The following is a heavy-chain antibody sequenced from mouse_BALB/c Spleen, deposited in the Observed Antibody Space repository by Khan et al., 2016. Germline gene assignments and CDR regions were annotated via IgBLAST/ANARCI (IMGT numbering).Heavy chain of an antibody. CDR3: ATWEYYGSAFAY. D-gene: IGHD1-2*01. V-gene: IGHV3-8*02. CDR1: GDSITSGH. J-gene: IGHJ3*01. CDR2: ISHSGAS. Sequence: EVQLQESGPSLAKPSQTLSLTCSVTGDSITSGHWNWIRKFPGNKFDFMGYISHSGASYYNPSLKSRISITRDTSKNQYYLQLNSVTTEDTATYYCATWEYYGSAFAYWGQGTLVTVSA.